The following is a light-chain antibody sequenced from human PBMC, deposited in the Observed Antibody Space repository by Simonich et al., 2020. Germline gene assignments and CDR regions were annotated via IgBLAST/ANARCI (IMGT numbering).Light chain of an antibody. J-gene: IGKJ2*01. CDR2: WAS. Sequence: DIVMTQSPDSMAVSLGERVTINCKSSQSVLYSSNNKKYLAWYQQKPGQPPKLLIYWASTRESGVPDRFSGSGSGPDFTLTISSLQAEDVAVYYCQQYYSTPYTFGQGTKLEIK. CDR1: QSVLYSSNNKKY. V-gene: IGKV4-1*01. CDR3: QQYYSTPYT.